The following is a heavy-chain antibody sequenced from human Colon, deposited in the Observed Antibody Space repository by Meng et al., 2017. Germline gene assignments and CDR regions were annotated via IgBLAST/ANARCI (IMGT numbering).Heavy chain of an antibody. CDR1: GGSVSSGSYY. CDR2: IYYSGST. V-gene: IGHV4-61*01. Sequence: VQLQESGPGLVRPSETLSLTCTVSGGSVSSGSYYWSWIRQPPGKGLEWIGYIYYSGSTNYNPSLKSRVTISVDTSKNQFSLKLSSVTAADTAVYYCARGMTNGITFGGVIVNWGQGTLVTVSS. CDR3: ARGMTNGITFGGVIVN. J-gene: IGHJ4*02. D-gene: IGHD3-16*02.